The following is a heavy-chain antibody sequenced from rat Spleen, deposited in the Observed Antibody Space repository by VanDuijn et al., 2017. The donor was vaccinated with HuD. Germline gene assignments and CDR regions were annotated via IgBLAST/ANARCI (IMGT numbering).Heavy chain of an antibody. CDR1: GFTFSDYY. J-gene: IGHJ4*01. D-gene: IGHD1-2*01. CDR2: ISYEGSST. Sequence: EIHLVESGGGLMQPGRSLKLSCAASGFTFSDYYMAWVRQAPKKGLEWVASISYEGSSTYYGDSVKGRFTISRDNAKSTLYLQMNSLRSEDAATYYCARPDSSLYVMDAWGQGASVTVSS. V-gene: IGHV5-22*01. CDR3: ARPDSSLYVMDA.